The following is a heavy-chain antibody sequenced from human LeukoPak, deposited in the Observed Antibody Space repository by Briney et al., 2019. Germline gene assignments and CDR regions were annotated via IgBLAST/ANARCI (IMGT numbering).Heavy chain of an antibody. J-gene: IGHJ4*02. D-gene: IGHD1-26*01. Sequence: GGSLRLSCAASGFTFSSYGMHWVRQAPGKGLEWVAFTRYDGSNKYYADSVKGRFTISRDNSKNTLYLQMNSLRAEDTAVYYCARLALWELSLDYWGQGTLVTVSS. CDR3: ARLALWELSLDY. V-gene: IGHV3-30*02. CDR2: TRYDGSNK. CDR1: GFTFSSYG.